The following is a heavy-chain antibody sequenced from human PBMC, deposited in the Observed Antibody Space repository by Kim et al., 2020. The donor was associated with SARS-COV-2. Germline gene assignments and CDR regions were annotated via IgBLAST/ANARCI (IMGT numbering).Heavy chain of an antibody. V-gene: IGHV4-4*02. Sequence: SETLSLTCAVSGGYISSSNWWSWVRQPPGKGLEWIGEIYHSGSTNYNPSLKSRVTISVDKSKNQFSLKLSSVTAADTAVYYCARVKITFGGVIVNDYWGQGTLVTVSS. CDR1: GGYISSSNW. CDR3: ARVKITFGGVIVNDY. D-gene: IGHD3-16*02. J-gene: IGHJ4*02. CDR2: IYHSGST.